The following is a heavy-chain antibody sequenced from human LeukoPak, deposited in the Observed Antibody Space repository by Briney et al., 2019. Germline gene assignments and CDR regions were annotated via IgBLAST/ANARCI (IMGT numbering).Heavy chain of an antibody. CDR3: AKDLDIVVVVAATRGLGDY. CDR2: IRYDGSNK. Sequence: GGSLRLSCAAPGFTLSSYGMHWVRQAPGKGLEWVAFIRYDGSNKYYADSVKGRFTISRDNSKNTLYLQMNSLRAEDTAVYYCAKDLDIVVVVAATRGLGDYWGQGTLVTVSS. D-gene: IGHD2-15*01. CDR1: GFTLSSYG. V-gene: IGHV3-30*02. J-gene: IGHJ4*02.